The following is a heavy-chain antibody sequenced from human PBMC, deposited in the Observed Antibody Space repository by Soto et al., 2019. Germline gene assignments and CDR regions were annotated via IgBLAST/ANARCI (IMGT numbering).Heavy chain of an antibody. V-gene: IGHV1-69*13. CDR3: ARRITGTTGWFDP. D-gene: IGHD1-7*01. CDR1: GGTFSSYA. J-gene: IGHJ5*02. CDR2: IIPIFGTA. Sequence: GASVKVSCKASGGTFSSYAISWVRQAPGQGLEWMGGIIPIFGTANYAQKFQGRVTITADESTSTAYMELSSLRSEDTAVYYCARRITGTTGWFDPWGQGTLVTVS.